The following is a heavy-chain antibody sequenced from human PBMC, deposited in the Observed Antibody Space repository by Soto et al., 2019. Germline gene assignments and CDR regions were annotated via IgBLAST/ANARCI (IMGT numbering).Heavy chain of an antibody. D-gene: IGHD3-9*01. CDR1: GYTFTSYG. Sequence: ASVKVSCKASGYTFTSYGISWVRQAPGQGLEWMGWISAYNGNTNYAQKLQGRVTMTTDTSTSTAYMELRSLRSDDTAVYYCARARWYDILTGYYTGHYYYGMDVCGQGTTVTVSS. CDR3: ARARWYDILTGYYTGHYYYGMDV. V-gene: IGHV1-18*01. J-gene: IGHJ6*02. CDR2: ISAYNGNT.